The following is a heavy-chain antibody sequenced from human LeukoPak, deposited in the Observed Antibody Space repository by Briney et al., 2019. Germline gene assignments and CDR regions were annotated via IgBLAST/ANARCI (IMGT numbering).Heavy chain of an antibody. CDR3: ARDRSYGGSRFDT. V-gene: IGHV4-61*02. CDR2: ISSTGNT. Sequence: SETLSLTCTVSGASITTETYFWTWVRPPAGKELEWIGRISSTGNTDYNPSLKSRVIISRDRSNNQFSLGLNSVTATDTAVYNCARDRSYGGSRFDTWGQGILVTVSS. CDR1: GASITTETYF. J-gene: IGHJ5*02. D-gene: IGHD3-10*01.